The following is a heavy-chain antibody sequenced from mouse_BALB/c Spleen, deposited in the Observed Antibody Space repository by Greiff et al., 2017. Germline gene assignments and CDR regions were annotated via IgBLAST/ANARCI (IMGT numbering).Heavy chain of an antibody. CDR3: ARNSGQLGLTFAY. J-gene: IGHJ3*01. D-gene: IGHD3-1*01. Sequence: VHLVESGPGLVQPSQSLSITCTVSGFSLTSYGVHWVRQSPGKGLEWLGVIWSGGSTDYNAAFISRLSISKDNSKSQVFFKMNSLQADDTAIYYCARNSGQLGLTFAYWGQGTLVTVSA. CDR2: IWSGGST. V-gene: IGHV2-4-1*01. CDR1: GFSLTSYG.